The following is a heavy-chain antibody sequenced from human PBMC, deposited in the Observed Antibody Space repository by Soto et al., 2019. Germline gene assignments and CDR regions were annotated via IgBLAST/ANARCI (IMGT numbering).Heavy chain of an antibody. CDR1: GFSLSTGGVG. CDR3: AHRNVEVVAESTNTFDY. CDR2: IYWDDDK. J-gene: IGHJ4*02. D-gene: IGHD2-15*01. Sequence: QLTLKESGPTLVKPTQTLTLTCTFSGFSLSTGGVGVGWIRQPPGKALEWLALIYWDDDKRYTPSLQNRLTTTTTADTQVVLTMTHMDTVDTATYYCAHRNVEVVAESTNTFDYWGQGTLVTVSS. V-gene: IGHV2-5*02.